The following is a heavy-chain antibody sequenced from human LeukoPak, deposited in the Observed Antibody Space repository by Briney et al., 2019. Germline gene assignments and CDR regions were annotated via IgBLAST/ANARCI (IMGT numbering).Heavy chain of an antibody. CDR1: GFTFSSYA. CDR3: ARDQIGYFDH. V-gene: IGHV3-30*04. CDR2: ISYDGSNK. J-gene: IGHJ4*02. Sequence: GGSLRLSCAASGFTFSSYAMHWVRQAPGKGLEWVAVISYDGSNKYYADSVKGRFTISRDNSKNTLYLQMNSLRAEDTVVYYCARDQIGYFDHWGQGTLVTVSS.